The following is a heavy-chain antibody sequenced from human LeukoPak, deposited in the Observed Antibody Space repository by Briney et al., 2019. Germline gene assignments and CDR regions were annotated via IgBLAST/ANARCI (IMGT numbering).Heavy chain of an antibody. D-gene: IGHD6-6*01. CDR1: GFTFNNYG. J-gene: IGHJ4*02. Sequence: GGSLRLSCAASGFTFNNYGMHWVRQAPGKGLEWLAVISYDGRTKFYADSVEGRFTISRDNSKNTLYLQMDSLRDEDTAIYSCARPQMEGTSSRYFDFWGQGILVTVSS. V-gene: IGHV3-30*03. CDR2: ISYDGRTK. CDR3: ARPQMEGTSSRYFDF.